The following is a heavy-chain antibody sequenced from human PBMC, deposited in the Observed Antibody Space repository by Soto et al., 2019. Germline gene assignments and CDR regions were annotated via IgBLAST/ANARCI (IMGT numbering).Heavy chain of an antibody. D-gene: IGHD3-10*02. V-gene: IGHV3-23*01. CDR2: IDDSGAGT. CDR1: GFSFDNYP. CDR3: GKQAPYVVLEKTRSPGVEV. Sequence: EVQLLESGGGLVQPGGSLRLSCTASGFSFDNYPMSWFRQAPGEGLQWVSTIDDSGAGTYYADSVKGRFTISRDNSKDTLYMQMRGLRADDPAVYNCGKQAPYVVLEKTRSPGVEVWGHGTTVTVSS. J-gene: IGHJ6*02.